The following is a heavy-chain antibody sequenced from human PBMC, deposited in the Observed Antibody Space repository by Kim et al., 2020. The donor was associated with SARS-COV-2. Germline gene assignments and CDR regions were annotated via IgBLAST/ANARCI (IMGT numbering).Heavy chain of an antibody. Sequence: GESLKISCKGSGYSFTSYWIGWVRQMPGKGLEWMGIIYPGDSDTRYSPSFQGQVTISADKSISTAYLQWSSLKASDTAMYYCARLGYDFWSGYPREYYYYGMDVWGQGTTVTVSS. CDR2: IYPGDSDT. V-gene: IGHV5-51*01. D-gene: IGHD3-3*01. CDR3: ARLGYDFWSGYPREYYYYGMDV. J-gene: IGHJ6*02. CDR1: GYSFTSYW.